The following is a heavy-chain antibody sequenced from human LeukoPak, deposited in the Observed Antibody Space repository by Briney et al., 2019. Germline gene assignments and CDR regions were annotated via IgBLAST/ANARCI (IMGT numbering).Heavy chain of an antibody. V-gene: IGHV3-23*01. D-gene: IGHD4-23*01. J-gene: IGHJ4*02. Sequence: GGSLRLSCVASGFTFSSYAMNWVRQAPGKGLEWVSYISGSGGDTYYADSVKGRFTISRDNSKNTLYLQMNSLRAEDTAVYYCAKRSGGNLSFDYWGQGTLVTVSS. CDR1: GFTFSSYA. CDR2: ISGSGGDT. CDR3: AKRSGGNLSFDY.